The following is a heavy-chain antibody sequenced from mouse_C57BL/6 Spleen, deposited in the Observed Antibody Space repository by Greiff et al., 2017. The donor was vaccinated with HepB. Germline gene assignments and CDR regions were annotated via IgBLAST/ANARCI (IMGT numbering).Heavy chain of an antibody. J-gene: IGHJ3*01. CDR1: GYSFTSYY. CDR2: IYPGSGNT. V-gene: IGHV1-66*01. CDR3: ARGDDYPAWFAY. Sequence: QVHVKQSGPELVKPGASVKISCKASGYSFTSYYIHWVKQRPGQGLEWIGWIYPGSGNTKYNEKFKGKATLTADTSSSTAYMQLSSLTSEDSAVYYCARGDDYPAWFAYWGQGTLVTVSA. D-gene: IGHD2-4*01.